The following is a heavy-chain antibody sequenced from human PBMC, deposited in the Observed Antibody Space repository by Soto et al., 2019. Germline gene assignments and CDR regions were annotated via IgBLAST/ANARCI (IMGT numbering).Heavy chain of an antibody. Sequence: EVQLLESGGGLVQPGGSLRLSCAASGFSFSDFAMAWVRQSPGKGLEWVSAITGSGGRPYYVDSVQGRFTIFRDNTKNTLYLQMGGLRADDTAVYFCAKATYFYDSTTYYRVYFDYWGQGTLVTVSS. CDR2: ITGSGGRP. D-gene: IGHD3-22*01. J-gene: IGHJ4*02. V-gene: IGHV3-23*01. CDR3: AKATYFYDSTTYYRVYFDY. CDR1: GFSFSDFA.